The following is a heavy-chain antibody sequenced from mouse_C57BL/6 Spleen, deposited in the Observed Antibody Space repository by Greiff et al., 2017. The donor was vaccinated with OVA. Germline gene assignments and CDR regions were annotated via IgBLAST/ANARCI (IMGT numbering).Heavy chain of an antibody. CDR1: GFTFSDYY. Sequence: EVKLMESEGGLVQPGSSMKLSCTASGFTFSDYYMAWVRQVPEKGLEWVANINYDGSSTYYLDSLKSRFIISRDNAKNILYLQMSSLKSEDTATYYCARGPEDSSGYVGWFAYWGQGTLVTVSA. V-gene: IGHV5-16*01. CDR3: ARGPEDSSGYVGWFAY. D-gene: IGHD3-2*02. CDR2: INYDGSST. J-gene: IGHJ3*01.